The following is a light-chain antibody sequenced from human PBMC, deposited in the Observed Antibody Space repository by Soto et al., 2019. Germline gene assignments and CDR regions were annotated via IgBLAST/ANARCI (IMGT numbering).Light chain of an antibody. CDR1: ESVSSY. Sequence: EIVLTQSPETLSLSPGESATLSCRASESVSSYLAWYQQKPGQAPRLLIYDASNRATGIPARFSGSGSGTDFTLTISSLEPEDFAVYYCQQRSNWPPLTFGGGTKVEIK. J-gene: IGKJ4*01. V-gene: IGKV3-11*01. CDR3: QQRSNWPPLT. CDR2: DAS.